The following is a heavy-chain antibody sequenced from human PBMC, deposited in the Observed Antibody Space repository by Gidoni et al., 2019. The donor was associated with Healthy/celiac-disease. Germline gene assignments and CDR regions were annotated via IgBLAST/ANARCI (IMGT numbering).Heavy chain of an antibody. D-gene: IGHD3-10*01. V-gene: IGHV5-10-1*01. CDR2: IDPSDSYT. CDR1: GYSFTSYW. CDR3: ARLVRGVIIRVEWFDP. J-gene: IGHJ5*02. Sequence: EVQLVQSGAEVKKPGESRRNSCKGSGYSFTSYWISWVRQMPGKGLEWMGRIDPSDSYTNYSPSFQGHVTISADKSISTAYLQWSSLKASDTAMYYCARLVRGVIIRVEWFDPWGQGTLVTVSS.